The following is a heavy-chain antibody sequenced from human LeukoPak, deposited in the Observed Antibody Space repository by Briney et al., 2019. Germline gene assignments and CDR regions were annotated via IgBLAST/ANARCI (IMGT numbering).Heavy chain of an antibody. CDR2: INHSGST. Sequence: SETLSLTCAVYGGSFSGYYWSWIRQPPGKGLEWIGEINHSGSTNYNPSLKSRVTISVDTSKNQFSLKLSSVTAADTAVYYCASSPLERFPNDYWGQGTLVTVSS. CDR3: ASSPLERFPNDY. CDR1: GGSFSGYY. J-gene: IGHJ4*02. D-gene: IGHD3-3*01. V-gene: IGHV4-34*01.